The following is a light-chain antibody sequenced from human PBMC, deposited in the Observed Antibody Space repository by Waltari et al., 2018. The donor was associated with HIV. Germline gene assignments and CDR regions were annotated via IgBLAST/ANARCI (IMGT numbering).Light chain of an antibody. J-gene: IGKJ3*01. CDR2: WAS. CDR3: QQYYTTPLFT. Sequence: DILLTPFPDLLAVCLGEGATIDCTSSQTVLKSANDKNYLAWYQQKPGQPPKLLIYWASYRESGVPDRFSGSGSGTDFTLTISSLQAEDVAVYYCQQYYTTPLFTFGPGTRVDIK. V-gene: IGKV4-1*01. CDR1: QTVLKSANDKNY.